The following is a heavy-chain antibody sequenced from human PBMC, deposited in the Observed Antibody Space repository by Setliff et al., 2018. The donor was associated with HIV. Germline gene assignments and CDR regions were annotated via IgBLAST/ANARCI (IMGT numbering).Heavy chain of an antibody. CDR3: AHKEYSSSSSWYFDL. CDR2: IDWNDDK. Sequence: SGPTLVNPTQTLTLTCTFSGFSLTTTGVGVGWIRQPPGKPLEWLALIDWNDDKRYSPSPKSRLTITKDTSKNQVVLTMTNMDPVDTATYYCAHKEYSSSSSWYFDLWGRGTLVTVSS. D-gene: IGHD6-6*01. J-gene: IGHJ2*01. CDR1: GFSLTTTGVG. V-gene: IGHV2-5*01.